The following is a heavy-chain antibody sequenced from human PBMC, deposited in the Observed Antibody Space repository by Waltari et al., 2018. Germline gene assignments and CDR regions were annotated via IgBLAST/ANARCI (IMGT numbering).Heavy chain of an antibody. CDR3: ARGVQNCDVLTGYQDYYYMDV. CDR2: IEQDGSER. J-gene: IGHJ6*03. Sequence: EVPLVASGGGLVQPGGSLRLPCAASDFTFNQYRMSWVRQDPGTGMEWVASIEQDGSERVYVDSWNGRTTISRDNAKNSLYLQMNGLSAEETAVYDCARGVQNCDVLTGYQDYYYMDVWGKGTTVTVSS. V-gene: IGHV3-7*01. D-gene: IGHD3-9*01. CDR1: DFTFNQYR.